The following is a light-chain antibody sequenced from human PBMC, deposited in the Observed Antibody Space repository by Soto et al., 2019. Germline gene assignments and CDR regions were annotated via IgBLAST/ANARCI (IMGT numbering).Light chain of an antibody. J-gene: IGKJ2*01. CDR3: QQYGSSPRT. CDR1: QSVSSSY. Sequence: EIVLTQSPGTLSLSPGERATLSCRASQSVSSSYLAWYQQKPGQAPRLLIYGASSRATGIPDRFSGSGSETDFTLTISRLEPEDFAVYYFQQYGSSPRTFGQGTKLEIK. V-gene: IGKV3-20*01. CDR2: GAS.